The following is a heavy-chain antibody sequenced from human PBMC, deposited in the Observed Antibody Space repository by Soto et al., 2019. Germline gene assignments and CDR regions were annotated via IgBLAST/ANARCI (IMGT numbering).Heavy chain of an antibody. CDR1: GGSISSYY. CDR3: DRDLRGGWFDP. J-gene: IGHJ5*02. CDR2: IYYNGST. V-gene: IGHV4-59*01. Sequence: SETLSLTCTVSGGSISSYYWSWIRQPPGKGLEWIGYIYYNGSTNYNPSFRSRVTISVDTSMHQFSLKLTSVTAADTAVYYCDRDLRGGWFDPWGQGALVTVSS. D-gene: IGHD3-10*01.